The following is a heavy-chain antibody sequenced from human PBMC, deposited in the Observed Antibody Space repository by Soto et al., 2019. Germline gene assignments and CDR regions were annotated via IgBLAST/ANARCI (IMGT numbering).Heavy chain of an antibody. CDR2: VFTSGTT. D-gene: IGHD3-16*01. Sequence: SETLSLTCTVSDGSISTYYWSWIRQPAGKELEWIGHVFTSGTTNYTPSLKSRVSMSLDTAKNQFSLHLSSVTAADTAVYYCVRSLGWLQYSWFDPWGQGIPVTVSS. V-gene: IGHV4-4*07. CDR1: DGSISTYY. CDR3: VRSLGWLQYSWFDP. J-gene: IGHJ5*02.